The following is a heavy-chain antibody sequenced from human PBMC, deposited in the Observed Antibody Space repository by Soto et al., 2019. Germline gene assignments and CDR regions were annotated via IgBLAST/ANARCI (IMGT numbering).Heavy chain of an antibody. J-gene: IGHJ4*02. Sequence: LGWSLRLSCAASGFTFSSYSMNWVRQAPGKGLEWVSSISSSSSYIYYADSVKGRFTISRDNAKNSLYLQMNSLRAEDTAVYYCARVRIRFWEWFYFDYWGQGTLVTVSS. CDR1: GFTFSSYS. CDR2: ISSSSSYI. CDR3: ARVRIRFWEWFYFDY. V-gene: IGHV3-21*01. D-gene: IGHD3-3*01.